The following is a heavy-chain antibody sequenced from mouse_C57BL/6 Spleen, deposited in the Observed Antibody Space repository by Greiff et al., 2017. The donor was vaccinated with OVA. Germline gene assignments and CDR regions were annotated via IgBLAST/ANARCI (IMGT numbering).Heavy chain of an antibody. CDR2: IWRGGST. D-gene: IGHD1-1*01. Sequence: QVQLQQSGPGLVQPSQSLSTTCTVSGFSLTSYGVHWVRQSPGKGLEWLGVIWRGGSTDYNAAFMSRLSITKDNSKSQVFFKMNSLQADDTAIYYCAKQDYGSSYGYFDVWGTGTTVTVSS. J-gene: IGHJ1*03. V-gene: IGHV2-5*01. CDR1: GFSLTSYG. CDR3: AKQDYGSSYGYFDV.